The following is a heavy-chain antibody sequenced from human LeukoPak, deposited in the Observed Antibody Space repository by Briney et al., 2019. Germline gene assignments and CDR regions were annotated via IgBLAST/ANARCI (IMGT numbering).Heavy chain of an antibody. CDR1: GFTFRAYS. V-gene: IGHV3-30*02. CDR3: AKNLYYYDSSGHLFDY. D-gene: IGHD3-22*01. CDR2: IRYDGSNK. Sequence: GGSLRLSCAASGFTFRAYSMNWVRQAPGKGLEWVAFIRYDGSNKYYADSVKGRFTISRDNSKNTLYLQMNSLRAEDTAVYYCAKNLYYYDSSGHLFDYWGQGTLVTVSS. J-gene: IGHJ4*02.